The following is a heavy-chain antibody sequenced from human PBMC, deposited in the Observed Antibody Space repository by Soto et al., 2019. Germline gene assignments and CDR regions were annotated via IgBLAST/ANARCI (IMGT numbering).Heavy chain of an antibody. CDR3: ARDRRVVVVPAAIEYYYYYYGMDV. CDR1: GGSISSGDYY. CDR2: IYYSGST. Sequence: SETLSLTCTVSGGSISSGDYYWSWIRQPPGKGLEWIGYIYYSGSTYYNPSLKSRVTISVDTSKNQFSLRLSSVTAADTAVYYCARDRRVVVVPAAIEYYYYYYGMDVWGQGTTVTVSS. V-gene: IGHV4-30-4*01. D-gene: IGHD2-2*02. J-gene: IGHJ6*02.